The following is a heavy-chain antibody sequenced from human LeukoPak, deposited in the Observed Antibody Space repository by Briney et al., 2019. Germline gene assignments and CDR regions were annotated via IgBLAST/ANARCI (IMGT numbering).Heavy chain of an antibody. Sequence: SVKVCCKASGGTFSSYAISWVRQAPGQGLEWMGGIIPIFGTANYAQKFQGRVTITADESTSTAYMELSSLRSEDTAVYYCARNPAEPYYYDSSGYYRVYFDYWGQGTLVTVSS. CDR1: GGTFSSYA. CDR2: IIPIFGTA. J-gene: IGHJ4*02. CDR3: ARNPAEPYYYDSSGYYRVYFDY. D-gene: IGHD3-22*01. V-gene: IGHV1-69*13.